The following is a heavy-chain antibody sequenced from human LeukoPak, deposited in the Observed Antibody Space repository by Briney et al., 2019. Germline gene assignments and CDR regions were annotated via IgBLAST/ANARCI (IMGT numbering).Heavy chain of an antibody. CDR2: IHPGDSDT. D-gene: IGHD3-10*01. CDR3: ARQETYYGSGTTN. CDR1: GYSFTTYW. V-gene: IGHV5-51*01. Sequence: GESLKISCKGSGYSFTTYWIGWVRQMPGKGLEWMGIIHPGDSDTRYSPSSQGQVTISADKSINTAYLQWSSLKASDTAMYYCARQETYYGSGTTNWGQGTLVTVSS. J-gene: IGHJ4*02.